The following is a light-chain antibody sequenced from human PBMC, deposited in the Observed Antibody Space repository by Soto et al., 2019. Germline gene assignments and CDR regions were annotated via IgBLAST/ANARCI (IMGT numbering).Light chain of an antibody. CDR1: QSVTSSN. V-gene: IGKV3-20*01. Sequence: EIVLTQSPGTLSLSPGERATLSCRASQSVTSSNLAWYQQRPGQAPRLLISGASSRATGIPDRFSGSGSGTDFTLTISRLEPEDFGVYHCQQYGSSPGTFGQGTKLEIK. CDR2: GAS. CDR3: QQYGSSPGT. J-gene: IGKJ2*01.